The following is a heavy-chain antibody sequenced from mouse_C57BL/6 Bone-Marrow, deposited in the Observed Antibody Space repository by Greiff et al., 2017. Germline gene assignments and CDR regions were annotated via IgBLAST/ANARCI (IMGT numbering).Heavy chain of an antibody. J-gene: IGHJ4*01. CDR2: ISNLAYSI. D-gene: IGHD3-2*02. Sequence: DVMLVESGGGLVQPGGSLKLSCAASGFTFSDYGMAWVRQAPRKGPAWVAFISNLAYSIYYADTVTGRFTISRENAKNTLYLEMSSLRSEDTAMYYCARRGQLRPLYYAMDYWGQGTSVTVSS. CDR3: ARRGQLRPLYYAMDY. V-gene: IGHV5-15*04. CDR1: GFTFSDYG.